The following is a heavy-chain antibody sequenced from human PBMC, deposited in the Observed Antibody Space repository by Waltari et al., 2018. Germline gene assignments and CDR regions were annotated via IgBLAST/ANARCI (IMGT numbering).Heavy chain of an antibody. CDR1: GGTFSSYA. Sequence: QVQLVQSGAEVKKPGSSVKVSCKASGGTFSSYAISWVRQAPGQGLEWMGGIIPIFGTANYAQKFQGRVTITADESTSTAYMELSSLRSEDTAVYYCAKEYYSSSGYYYEGGAFDIWGQGTMVTVSS. J-gene: IGHJ3*02. CDR3: AKEYYSSSGYYYEGGAFDI. CDR2: IIPIFGTA. V-gene: IGHV1-69*01. D-gene: IGHD3-22*01.